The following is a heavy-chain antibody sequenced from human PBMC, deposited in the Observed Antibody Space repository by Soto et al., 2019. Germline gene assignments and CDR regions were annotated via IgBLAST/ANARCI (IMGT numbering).Heavy chain of an antibody. J-gene: IGHJ4*02. Sequence: GGSLRLSCAAFRFTFSSYEMTWVRQAPGKGLEWVSYISSSGSTVYYADSVKGRFTISSDNAKNSLYLQMNSLRAEDTAVYYCARVNFAISGPNFDYWGQGTLVTVSS. D-gene: IGHD2-21*01. CDR1: RFTFSSYE. V-gene: IGHV3-48*03. CDR3: ARVNFAISGPNFDY. CDR2: ISSSGSTV.